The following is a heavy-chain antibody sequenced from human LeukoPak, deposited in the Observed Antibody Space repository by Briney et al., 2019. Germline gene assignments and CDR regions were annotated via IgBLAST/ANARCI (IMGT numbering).Heavy chain of an antibody. CDR1: GFTFSTFV. D-gene: IGHD4-17*01. CDR2: IYSGGST. CDR3: ARVDYGDYLFDY. J-gene: IGHJ4*02. Sequence: GGSLRLSCAASGFTFSTFVMSWVRQAPGKGLEWVSVIYSGGSTYYADSVQGRFTISRDNSKNTLYLQMNSLRAEDTAVYYCARVDYGDYLFDYWGQGTLVTVSS. V-gene: IGHV3-53*01.